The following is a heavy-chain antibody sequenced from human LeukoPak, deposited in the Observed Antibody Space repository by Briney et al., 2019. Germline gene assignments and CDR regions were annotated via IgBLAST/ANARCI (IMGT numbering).Heavy chain of an antibody. J-gene: IGHJ4*02. Sequence: GGSLRLSCAASGFTFSSYEMNWVRQAPGKGLEWVSYISSSGSTIYYADSVEGRFTISRDNAKNSLYLQMNSLRAEDTAVYYCARDGQWLVEVPFDYWGQGTLVTVSS. CDR2: ISSSGSTI. CDR3: ARDGQWLVEVPFDY. V-gene: IGHV3-48*03. D-gene: IGHD6-19*01. CDR1: GFTFSSYE.